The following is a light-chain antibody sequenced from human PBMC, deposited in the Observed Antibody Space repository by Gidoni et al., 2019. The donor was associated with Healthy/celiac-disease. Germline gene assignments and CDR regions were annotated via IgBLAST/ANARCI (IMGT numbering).Light chain of an antibody. CDR3: QQYYSYLPLT. CDR2: AAS. CDR1: QGISSY. V-gene: IGKV1-8*01. Sequence: AIWMTQSPSSFSASTGDRVTITCRASQGISSYLAWYQQKPGKAPKLLIYAASTLQSGVPSRFSGSGSGTDFTLTISCLQSEDFATYYCQQYYSYLPLTFGGGTKVEIK. J-gene: IGKJ4*01.